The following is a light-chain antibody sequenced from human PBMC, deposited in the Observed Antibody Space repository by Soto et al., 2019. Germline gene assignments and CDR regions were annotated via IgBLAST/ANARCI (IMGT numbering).Light chain of an antibody. CDR3: CSYAGSYTYV. CDR1: SSDVGHYNY. J-gene: IGLJ1*01. V-gene: IGLV2-11*01. CDR2: DVS. Sequence: QSALTQPRSVSGSPGQSVTISCTGTSSDVGHYNYVSWYQQHPGKAPKLMIYDVSKRPSGVPDRFSGSKSGNTASLTISGLQAEDETDYYCCSYAGSYTYVFGSGTKLTVL.